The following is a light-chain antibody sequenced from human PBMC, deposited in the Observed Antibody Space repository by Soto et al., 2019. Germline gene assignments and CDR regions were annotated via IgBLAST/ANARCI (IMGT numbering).Light chain of an antibody. J-gene: IGKJ2*01. CDR2: SAS. Sequence: DIQMTQSPYSLSASVGDSVNITCRASQNIRTYLNWYQQKPGRAPKLLIHSASALPSGVPSRFSGSGSGTEFTLTMSGLQPEDFATYYCQQGHSTPYTFGQGTKVEIK. CDR1: QNIRTY. CDR3: QQGHSTPYT. V-gene: IGKV1-39*01.